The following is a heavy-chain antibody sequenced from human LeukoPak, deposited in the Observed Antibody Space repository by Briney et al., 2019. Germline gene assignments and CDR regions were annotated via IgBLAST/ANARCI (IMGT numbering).Heavy chain of an antibody. J-gene: IGHJ4*02. CDR3: ASMIYSRGYYSDY. CDR1: GGSVSSGSYY. V-gene: IGHV4-61*01. Sequence: SETLSLTCTVSGGSVSSGSYYWSWIRQPPGKGLEWIGYIYYSGSTNYNPSLKSRVTISVDTSKNQFPLKLSSVTAADTAVYYCASMIYSRGYYSDYWGQGTLVTVSS. D-gene: IGHD3-22*01. CDR2: IYYSGST.